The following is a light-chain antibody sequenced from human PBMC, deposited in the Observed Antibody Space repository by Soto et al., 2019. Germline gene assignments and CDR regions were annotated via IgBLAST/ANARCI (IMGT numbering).Light chain of an antibody. Sequence: EIVLTQSPATLSLSPGERATLSCRASQSISSYLAWYQQKPGQAPRLLIYDGSNRATGIPARFSGSGSETDFTLTISSLEPEDFASYYWQQRRSWPLTFGGGTKVEIK. CDR2: DGS. CDR1: QSISSY. V-gene: IGKV3-11*01. J-gene: IGKJ4*01. CDR3: QQRRSWPLT.